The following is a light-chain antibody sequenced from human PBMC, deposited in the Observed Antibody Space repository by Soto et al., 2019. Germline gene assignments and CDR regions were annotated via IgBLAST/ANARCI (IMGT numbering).Light chain of an antibody. CDR3: SSYTSDMTQV. Sequence: QSVLTQPASVSGSPGQSITISCTGTSSDVGAYYYVSWYRQHPGTAPKLMIYEVSNRPSGVSNRFSGSKSGNTASLTISGLQAEDEAHYYCSSYTSDMTQVFGGGNKLTVL. J-gene: IGLJ3*02. V-gene: IGLV2-14*03. CDR2: EVS. CDR1: SSDVGAYYY.